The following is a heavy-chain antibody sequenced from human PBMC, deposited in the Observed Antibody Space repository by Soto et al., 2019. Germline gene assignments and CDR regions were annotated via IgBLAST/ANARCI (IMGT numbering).Heavy chain of an antibody. D-gene: IGHD5-18*01. Sequence: GGSLRLSCAASGFTFSSYNMNWVRQAPGKGLEWVSYISSSSSTIYYADSVKGRFTISRDNAKNSLYLQMNSLRAEDTAVYYCARIDFSYRPEYAFDIWGQGTMVPVSS. CDR2: ISSSSSTI. CDR3: ARIDFSYRPEYAFDI. J-gene: IGHJ3*02. CDR1: GFTFSSYN. V-gene: IGHV3-48*01.